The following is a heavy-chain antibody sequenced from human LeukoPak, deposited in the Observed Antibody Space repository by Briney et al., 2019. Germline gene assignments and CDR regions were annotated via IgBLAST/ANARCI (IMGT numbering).Heavy chain of an antibody. CDR3: ARVPETLYYGSGSYYYN. CDR1: GGSFSSYA. CDR2: IIPIFGTA. Sequence: SVKVSCKASGGSFSSYAVSWVRQAPGQGLEWMGGIIPIFGTANYAQKFQGRVTITADESTSTAYMELSSLRSDDTAVYYCARVPETLYYGSGSYYYNWGQGTLVTVSS. V-gene: IGHV1-69*13. J-gene: IGHJ4*02. D-gene: IGHD3-10*01.